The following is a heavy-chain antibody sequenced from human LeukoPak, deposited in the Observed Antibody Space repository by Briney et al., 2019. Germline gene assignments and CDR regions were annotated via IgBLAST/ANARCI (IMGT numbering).Heavy chain of an antibody. V-gene: IGHV3-30*04. CDR1: GFTFCNYA. Sequence: PGGSLRLSCAASGFTFCNYAFHWVRQSPGKGLEGMAVISHDGGNKYYADSVTGRLLISRDNSKNTIYLQFYTLKPEDTAVYYCVRDRGPTIAVPYYFDYWGQGTLATVSS. CDR3: VRDRGPTIAVPYYFDY. D-gene: IGHD6-19*01. J-gene: IGHJ4*02. CDR2: ISHDGGNK.